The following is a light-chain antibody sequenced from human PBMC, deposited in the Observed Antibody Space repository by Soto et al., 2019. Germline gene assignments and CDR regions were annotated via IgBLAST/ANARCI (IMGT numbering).Light chain of an antibody. CDR1: QSISSW. CDR3: QQYNSYST. Sequence: DIQMTHSPSTLSASVGDRVTITCRASQSISSWLAWYQQKPGKAPKLLIYDASSLESGVPSRFSGSGSGTEFTLTISSLQPDDFATSYCQQYNSYSTFGQVTKVEIK. CDR2: DAS. V-gene: IGKV1-5*01. J-gene: IGKJ1*01.